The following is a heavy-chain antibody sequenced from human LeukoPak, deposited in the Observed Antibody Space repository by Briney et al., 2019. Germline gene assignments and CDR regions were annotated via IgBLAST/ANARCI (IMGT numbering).Heavy chain of an antibody. CDR3: ARVGIYGDYGRYFDY. Sequence: GGSLRLSCAASGFTFSSYSMNWVRQAPGKGLEWVSGINWNGGSIGYAHSVKGRFTISRDNAKNSLYLQMNSLRAEDTALYYCARVGIYGDYGRYFDYWGQGTLVTVSS. D-gene: IGHD4-17*01. CDR2: INWNGGSI. J-gene: IGHJ4*02. V-gene: IGHV3-20*04. CDR1: GFTFSSYS.